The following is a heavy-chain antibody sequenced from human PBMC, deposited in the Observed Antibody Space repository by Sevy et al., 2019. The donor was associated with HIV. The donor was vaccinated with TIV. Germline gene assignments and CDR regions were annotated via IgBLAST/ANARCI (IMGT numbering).Heavy chain of an antibody. D-gene: IGHD2-15*01. CDR1: GYTFTGYY. CDR3: ARDRCSGGSCRRPGNY. V-gene: IGHV1-2*04. Sequence: GESLKISCKASGYTFTGYYMHWVRQAPGQGLEWMGWINPNSGGTNYAQKFQGWVTMTRDTSISTAYMELSRLRSDDTAVYYCARDRCSGGSCRRPGNYWGQGTLVTVSS. CDR2: INPNSGGT. J-gene: IGHJ4*02.